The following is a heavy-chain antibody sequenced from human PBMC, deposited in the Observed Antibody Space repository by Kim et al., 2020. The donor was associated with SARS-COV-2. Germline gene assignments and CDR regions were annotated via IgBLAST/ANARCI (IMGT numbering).Heavy chain of an antibody. CDR1: GYTFTGYY. CDR3: AREKYSGYERRPYYYGMDV. Sequence: ASVKVSCKASGYTFTGYYMHWVRQAPGQGLEWMGWINPNSGGTNYAQKFQGWVTMTRDTSISTAYMELSRLRSDDTAVYYCAREKYSGYERRPYYYGMDVWGQGTTVTVSS. CDR2: INPNSGGT. J-gene: IGHJ6*02. D-gene: IGHD5-12*01. V-gene: IGHV1-2*04.